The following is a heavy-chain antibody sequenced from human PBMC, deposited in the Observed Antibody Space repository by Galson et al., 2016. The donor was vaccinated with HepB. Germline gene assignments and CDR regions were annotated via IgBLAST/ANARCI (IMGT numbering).Heavy chain of an antibody. CDR3: VRNSAAVGH. V-gene: IGHV3-7*02. D-gene: IGHD4-23*01. Sequence: LRLSCAASGFTFSTYYMTWVRQPPGKGLEWVANIKHDGSQKTYVDSVKGRFTISRDNAKNSLFLQLNSLRPEDTAVYFCVRNSAAVGHWGQGTLVTVSS. CDR2: IKHDGSQK. CDR1: GFTFSTYY. J-gene: IGHJ4*02.